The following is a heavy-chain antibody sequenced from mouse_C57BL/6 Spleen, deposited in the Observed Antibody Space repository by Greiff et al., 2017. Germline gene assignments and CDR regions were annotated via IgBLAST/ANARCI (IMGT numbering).Heavy chain of an antibody. CDR1: GFTFSSYT. D-gene: IGHD3-3*01. V-gene: IGHV5-9*01. CDR3: ARQGTGAWFAY. J-gene: IGHJ3*01. Sequence: EVQVVESGGGLVKPGGSLKLSCAASGFTFSSYTMSWVRQTPEKRLEWVATISGGGGNTYYPASVKGRFTISRDNAKNTLYLQMSSLRSEATALYYCARQGTGAWFAYWGQGTLVTVSA. CDR2: ISGGGGNT.